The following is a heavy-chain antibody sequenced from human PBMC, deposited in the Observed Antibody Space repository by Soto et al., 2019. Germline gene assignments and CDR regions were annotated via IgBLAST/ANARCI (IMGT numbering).Heavy chain of an antibody. V-gene: IGHV4-31*03. Sequence: SETLSLTCTVSGGSISSGGYYWSWIRQHPGKGLEWIGYIYYSGSTYYNPSLKSRVTISVDTSKNQFSLKLSSVTAADTAVYYCARAGLGYCSGGSCYSSDFDYWGQGTLVTVSS. CDR2: IYYSGST. CDR1: GGSISSGGYY. J-gene: IGHJ4*02. D-gene: IGHD2-15*01. CDR3: ARAGLGYCSGGSCYSSDFDY.